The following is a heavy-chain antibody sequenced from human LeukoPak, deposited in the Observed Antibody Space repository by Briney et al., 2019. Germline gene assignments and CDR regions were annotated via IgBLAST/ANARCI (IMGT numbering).Heavy chain of an antibody. CDR3: ARGGADTAMVGPGRAFDI. CDR1: GGSISSSNW. J-gene: IGHJ3*02. V-gene: IGHV4-4*02. Sequence: SGTLSLTCAVSGGSISSSNWWSWVRQPPGKGLEWIGEIYHSGSTNYNPSLKSRVTISVDTSKNQFSLKLSSVTAADTAVYYCARGGADTAMVGPGRAFDIWGQGTMVTVSS. D-gene: IGHD5-18*01. CDR2: IYHSGST.